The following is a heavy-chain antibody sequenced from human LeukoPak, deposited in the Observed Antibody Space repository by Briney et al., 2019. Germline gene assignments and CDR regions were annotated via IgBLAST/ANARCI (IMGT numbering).Heavy chain of an antibody. CDR1: GYTFTGYY. D-gene: IGHD2-2*01. J-gene: IGHJ3*02. CDR3: AIGYCSSTSCNDAFDI. CDR2: INPNSGGT. Sequence: ASVKVSRKASGYTFTGYYLHWVRQAPGQGLEWMGWINPNSGGTNYAQKFQGSVTMTRDTSISTAYMELSRLRPDDTVVYYCAIGYCSSTSCNDAFDIWGQGTMVTVSS. V-gene: IGHV1-2*02.